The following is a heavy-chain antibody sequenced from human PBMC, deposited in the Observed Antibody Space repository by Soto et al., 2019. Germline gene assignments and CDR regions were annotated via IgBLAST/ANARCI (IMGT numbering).Heavy chain of an antibody. D-gene: IGHD3-10*01. CDR3: ARIRGWGWLGPNDY. V-gene: IGHV2-26*01. CDR1: GFSLSNARMS. J-gene: IGHJ4*02. CDR2: IFSNDAK. Sequence: QVTLKESGPVLVKPTETLTLTCTVSGFSLSNARMSVSWIRQPLGKALEWLAHIFSNDAKSYSASLKSKLTISKDTSKSQVVLTMTNMDPVDTATYYCARIRGWGWLGPNDYWGQGTLVTVSS.